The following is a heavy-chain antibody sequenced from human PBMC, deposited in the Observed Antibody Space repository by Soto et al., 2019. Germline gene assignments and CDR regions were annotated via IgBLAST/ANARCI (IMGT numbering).Heavy chain of an antibody. J-gene: IGHJ4*02. CDR3: AKDIVGITVTTGSYFDY. Sequence: EVQLVESGGGLVQPGRSLRLSCAASGFTFDDYAMHWVRQAPGKGLEWVSGISWNSGSIGYADSVKGRFTISRDNAKNSLYLQMNSLRAEDTAVYYCAKDIVGITVTTGSYFDYWGQGTLVTVSS. CDR1: GFTFDDYA. V-gene: IGHV3-9*01. CDR2: ISWNSGSI. D-gene: IGHD4-17*01.